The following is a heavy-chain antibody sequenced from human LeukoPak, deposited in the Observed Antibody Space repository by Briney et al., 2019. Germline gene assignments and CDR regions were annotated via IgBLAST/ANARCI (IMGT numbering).Heavy chain of an antibody. D-gene: IGHD6-13*01. CDR2: INHSGST. V-gene: IGHV4-34*01. CDR3: ARGMQQLVSYYFDY. Sequence: SETLSLTCAVYGGSFSGYYWSWIRQPPGKRLEWIGEINHSGSTNYNPSLKSRVTISVDTSKNQFSLKLSSVTAADTAVYYFARGMQQLVSYYFDYWGQGTLVTVSS. CDR1: GGSFSGYY. J-gene: IGHJ4*02.